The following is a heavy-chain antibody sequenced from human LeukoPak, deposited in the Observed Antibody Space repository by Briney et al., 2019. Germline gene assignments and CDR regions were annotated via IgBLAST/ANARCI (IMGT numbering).Heavy chain of an antibody. V-gene: IGHV3-21*01. CDR3: ARDGLAAATLHWCFDL. J-gene: IGHJ2*01. Sequence: GGSLRFSCAASGFTFSSYSMNWVRQAPGKGLEWVSSISSSSSYIYYADSVKGRFTISGDNARNSLYLQMNSLRAEDTAVYYCARDGLAAATLHWCFDLWGRGTLVTVSS. CDR2: ISSSSSYI. CDR1: GFTFSSYS. D-gene: IGHD2-15*01.